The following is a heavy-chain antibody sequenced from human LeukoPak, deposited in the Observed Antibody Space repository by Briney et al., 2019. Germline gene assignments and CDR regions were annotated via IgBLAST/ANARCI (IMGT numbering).Heavy chain of an antibody. CDR3: ARKANCISGSCRYFDY. D-gene: IGHD2-21*01. CDR2: IYYSGTT. CDR1: GGSISSYY. J-gene: IGHJ4*02. V-gene: IGHV4-59*01. Sequence: PSETLSLTCTVSGGSISSYYWSWIRQPPGKGLEWIGYIYYSGTTDYNPSLKSRLTMSVDTSKNQFSLKLSSVTAADTAVYYCARKANCISGSCRYFDYWGQGTPVTVSS.